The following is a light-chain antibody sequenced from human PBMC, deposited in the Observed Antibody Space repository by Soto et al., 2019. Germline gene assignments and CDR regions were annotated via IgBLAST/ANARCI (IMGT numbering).Light chain of an antibody. Sequence: DIQMTQSPSTLSASVGDRVTITCRASQSLSSWLAWYQQKPGKAPKLLIYRASSLESGVPSRFSGSGSRTEFTLTTSSLQPDDFATYYCQQYNNYPWTFGQGTKVEIK. CDR1: QSLSSW. V-gene: IGKV1-5*03. CDR3: QQYNNYPWT. CDR2: RAS. J-gene: IGKJ1*01.